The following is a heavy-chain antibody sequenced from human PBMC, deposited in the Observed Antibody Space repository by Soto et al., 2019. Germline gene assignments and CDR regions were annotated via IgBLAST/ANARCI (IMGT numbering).Heavy chain of an antibody. Sequence: GGSLRLSCAASGFTFSSYAMSWVRQAPGKGLEWVSAISGSGGSTYYAGSVKGRFTISRDNSKNTRYLQMNSLRAEDTAVYYCAKDRVVVVPAATGAFDIWGQGTMVTVSS. CDR2: ISGSGGST. J-gene: IGHJ3*02. V-gene: IGHV3-23*01. CDR1: GFTFSSYA. D-gene: IGHD2-2*01. CDR3: AKDRVVVVPAATGAFDI.